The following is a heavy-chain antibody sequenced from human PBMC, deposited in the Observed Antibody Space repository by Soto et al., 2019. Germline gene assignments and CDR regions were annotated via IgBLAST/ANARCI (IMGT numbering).Heavy chain of an antibody. V-gene: IGHV1-18*01. CDR3: ARIWPEVLWFGELLGRPMDV. J-gene: IGHJ6*03. Sequence: VASVKVSCKASGYTFTSYGISWVRQAPGQGLEWMGWISAYNGNTNYAQKLQGRVTMTTDTSTSTAYMELRSLRSDDTAVYYCARIWPEVLWFGELLGRPMDVWGKGTTVTVSS. CDR2: ISAYNGNT. D-gene: IGHD3-10*01. CDR1: GYTFTSYG.